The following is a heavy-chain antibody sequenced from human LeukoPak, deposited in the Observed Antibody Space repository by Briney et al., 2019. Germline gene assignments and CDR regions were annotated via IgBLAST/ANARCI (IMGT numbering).Heavy chain of an antibody. CDR3: AKSRSSGWYGGLDY. V-gene: IGHV3-23*01. CDR1: GFTFSSYA. D-gene: IGHD6-19*01. Sequence: GGSLRLSCAASGFTFSSYAMSWVRQAPGKGLEWVSAISGSGGSTYYADSVKGRFTISRDNSKNTLYLQMNSLRAEDTAVYYCAKSRSSGWYGGLDYWGQGTLVTVSS. J-gene: IGHJ4*02. CDR2: ISGSGGST.